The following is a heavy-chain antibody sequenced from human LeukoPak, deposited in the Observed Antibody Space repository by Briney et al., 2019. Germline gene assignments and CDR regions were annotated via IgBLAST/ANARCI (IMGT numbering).Heavy chain of an antibody. D-gene: IGHD1-26*01. J-gene: IGHJ6*03. CDR3: ARGGWELLITLQDYYYMDV. CDR2: INPNSGGT. Sequence: GASVKVSCKASGYTFTGYYMHWVRQAPGQGLEWMGWINPNSGGTNYAQKFQGRVTMTRDTSISTAYMELSRLRSDDTAVYYCARGGWELLITLQDYYYMDVWGKGTTVTISS. V-gene: IGHV1-2*02. CDR1: GYTFTGYY.